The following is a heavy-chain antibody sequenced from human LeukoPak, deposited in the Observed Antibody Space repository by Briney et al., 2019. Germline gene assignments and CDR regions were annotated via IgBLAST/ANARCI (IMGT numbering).Heavy chain of an antibody. CDR2: IKQDGSEK. D-gene: IGHD2-15*01. J-gene: IGHJ1*01. Sequence: GGSLRLSCAASGFTFSSYWMSWVRQAPGKGLEWVANIKQDGSEKYYVDSVKGRFTISRDNAKNSLYLQMNSLRVEDTAAYYCARDRAAFKYFQHWGQGTLVTVSS. CDR3: ARDRAAFKYFQH. CDR1: GFTFSSYW. V-gene: IGHV3-7*01.